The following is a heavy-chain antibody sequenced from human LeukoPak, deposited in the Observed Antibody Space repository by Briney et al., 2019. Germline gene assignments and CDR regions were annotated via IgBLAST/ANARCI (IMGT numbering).Heavy chain of an antibody. J-gene: IGHJ4*02. V-gene: IGHV1-18*01. D-gene: IGHD3-22*01. CDR2: IGAYNGNT. CDR1: GYTFTSYG. CDR3: ARAPDYYYDSSGPHFDY. Sequence: ASVKVSCKASGYTFTSYGISWVRQAPGQGLEWMGWIGAYNGNTNYAQKLQGRVTMTTDTSTSTAYMELRSLRSDDTAVYYCARAPDYYYDSSGPHFDYWGQGTLVTVSS.